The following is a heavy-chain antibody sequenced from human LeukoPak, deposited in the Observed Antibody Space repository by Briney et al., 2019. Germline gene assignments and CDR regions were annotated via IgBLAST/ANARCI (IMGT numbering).Heavy chain of an antibody. J-gene: IGHJ4*02. Sequence: SETLSLTCTVSGGSISSGGYYWSWIRQHPGKGLEWIGYIYYSGSTYYNPSLKSRVTISVDTSKNQFSLRLSSVTAADTAVYYCARGDDYGGKILDYWGQGTLVTVSS. CDR2: IYYSGST. D-gene: IGHD4-23*01. CDR1: GGSISSGGYY. V-gene: IGHV4-31*03. CDR3: ARGDDYGGKILDY.